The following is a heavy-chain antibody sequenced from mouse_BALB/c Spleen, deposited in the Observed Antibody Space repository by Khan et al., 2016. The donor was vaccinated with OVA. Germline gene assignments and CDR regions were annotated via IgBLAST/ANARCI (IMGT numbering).Heavy chain of an antibody. CDR1: GYTFTNYG. CDR2: INTYTGQP. J-gene: IGHJ1*01. Sequence: QIQLVQSGPELKKPGETVKISCTASGYTFTNYGMNWVQQAPGKGLKWMGWINTYTGQPTYPDEFKGRFAFSLETSASTAYLQINNLNNEDTATYFCARSNSYGYFDVGGAGTTVIVSS. V-gene: IGHV9-3-1*01. CDR3: ARSNSYGYFDV.